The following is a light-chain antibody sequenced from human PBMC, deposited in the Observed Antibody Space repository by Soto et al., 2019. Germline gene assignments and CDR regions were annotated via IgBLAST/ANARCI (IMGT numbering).Light chain of an antibody. CDR2: QAS. CDR3: QQYQSYPWT. CDR1: QSVNDW. V-gene: IGKV1-5*03. Sequence: DIQMTQSPSTLSASAGDRVTITCRASQSVNDWLAWYHQKPDKAPKVLIYQASKLENGVPSRFSGSGSGTDFTLTISSLQPDDFGTYYCQQYQSYPWTFGQGTNVEF. J-gene: IGKJ1*01.